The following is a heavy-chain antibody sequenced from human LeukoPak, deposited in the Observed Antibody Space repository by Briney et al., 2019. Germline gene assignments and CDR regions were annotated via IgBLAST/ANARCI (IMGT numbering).Heavy chain of an antibody. CDR1: DVSIKNYY. Sequence: SETLSLTCTVSDVSIKNYYWSWIRQPPGKGLEWIANIYYAGSSNYNPSLKSRVSVSIDASKNQLSLKLTSVTAADTAIYYCARQAVIIPTGMEGPWFDPWGQGTLVAVSS. D-gene: IGHD2/OR15-2a*01. V-gene: IGHV4-59*08. J-gene: IGHJ5*02. CDR3: ARQAVIIPTGMEGPWFDP. CDR2: IYYAGSS.